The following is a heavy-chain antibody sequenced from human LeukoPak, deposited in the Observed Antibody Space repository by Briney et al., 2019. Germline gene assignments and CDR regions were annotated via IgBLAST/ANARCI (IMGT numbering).Heavy chain of an antibody. J-gene: IGHJ4*02. Sequence: GRSLRLSCVASGFTVSSYAMHWGRKTPGKGLERVAIISYDGSYKEYAGSVKGRFTISRDNSENTLYLQMNSLRPDDTAVYYCAKDGSYSGSYLPDYWGQGTPVTVSS. CDR3: AKDGSYSGSYLPDY. D-gene: IGHD1-26*01. V-gene: IGHV3-30*18. CDR1: GFTVSSYA. CDR2: ISYDGSYK.